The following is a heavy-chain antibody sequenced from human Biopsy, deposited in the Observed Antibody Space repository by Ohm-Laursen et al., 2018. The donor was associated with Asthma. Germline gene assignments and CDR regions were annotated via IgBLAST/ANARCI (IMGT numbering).Heavy chain of an antibody. V-gene: IGHV4-59*12. CDR1: GGSISSYY. J-gene: IGHJ6*02. Sequence: TLSLTWAVSGGSISSYYWSWIRQPPGKGLEWIGYIYYSGTTYYNPSLKSRVTISVDRSKRQFSLKVNSVTAADTAVYYCARMNTMIQAANFYSYAMDVWGQGTTVTASS. D-gene: IGHD3-22*01. CDR2: IYYSGTT. CDR3: ARMNTMIQAANFYSYAMDV.